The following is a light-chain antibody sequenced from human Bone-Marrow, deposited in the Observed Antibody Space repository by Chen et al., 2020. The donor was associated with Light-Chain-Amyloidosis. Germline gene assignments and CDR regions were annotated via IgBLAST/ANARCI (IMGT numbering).Light chain of an antibody. CDR3: QQSNSYPWT. CDR2: KTS. V-gene: IGKV1-5*03. CDR1: QSMDRW. Sequence: DIQMSQSPSTLAASVGDRVTITCRASQSMDRWVAWYQHKPGRAPKVLIYKTSNLQNGVPSRFSGSGSGTEFTLTISSLQPDDFATYFCQQSNSYPWTFGQGTQVEIK. J-gene: IGKJ1*01.